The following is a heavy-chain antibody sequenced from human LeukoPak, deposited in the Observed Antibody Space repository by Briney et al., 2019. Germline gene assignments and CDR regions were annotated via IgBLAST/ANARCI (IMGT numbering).Heavy chain of an antibody. Sequence: PGRSLSLYCAASGFTFSSYWMLWVRQAPGKGLVWVSRINSDGSSTNYADSVKGRFTISRDNSKNTLYLQMNSLRDEDTAVYYCAKPGSCGAGSCYYFDSGGQATLVTVSS. CDR2: INSDGSST. CDR3: AKPGSCGAGSCYYFDS. J-gene: IGHJ4*02. D-gene: IGHD2-15*01. V-gene: IGHV3-74*01. CDR1: GFTFSSYW.